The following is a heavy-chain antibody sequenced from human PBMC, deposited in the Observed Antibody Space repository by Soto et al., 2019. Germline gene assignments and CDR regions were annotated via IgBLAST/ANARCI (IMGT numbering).Heavy chain of an antibody. CDR3: TRGPRPISTGTGAY. D-gene: IGHD3-10*01. Sequence: PGGSLRLSCAASGFIFKMYLMHWVRQSPGKGLVWISRIYNDGTYSDYADSVRGRFTISGDNVNDTLYLQMNNLRAEDSGLYYCTRGPRPISTGTGAYWGQGTQVTVSS. CDR2: IYNDGTYS. V-gene: IGHV3-74*01. CDR1: GFIFKMYL. J-gene: IGHJ4*02.